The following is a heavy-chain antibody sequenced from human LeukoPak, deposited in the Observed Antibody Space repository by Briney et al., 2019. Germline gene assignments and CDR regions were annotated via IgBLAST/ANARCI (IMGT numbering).Heavy chain of an antibody. V-gene: IGHV1-2*02. CDR1: GYTFTGYY. D-gene: IGHD3-10*01. CDR3: ARARTSYGPGSLPLSY. Sequence: ASVKVSCKASGYTFTGYYMHWVRQAPGQGLEWMGWINPNSGGTNYAQKFQGRVTMARDTSISTAYMELSRLRSDDTAVYYCARARTSYGPGSLPLSYWGQGTLVTVSS. CDR2: INPNSGGT. J-gene: IGHJ4*02.